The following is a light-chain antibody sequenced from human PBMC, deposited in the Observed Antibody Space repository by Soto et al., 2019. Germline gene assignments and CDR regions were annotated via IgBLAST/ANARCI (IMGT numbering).Light chain of an antibody. CDR2: KAS. J-gene: IGKJ1*01. Sequence: IQLTQSPSSLSASVGDRVTITCRASQSISSWLAWYQQKPGKAPKLLIYKASSLESGVPSRFSGSGSGTEFTLTISSLQPDDSATYYCQQYNSYSPTFGQGTKVDI. CDR1: QSISSW. V-gene: IGKV1-5*03. CDR3: QQYNSYSPT.